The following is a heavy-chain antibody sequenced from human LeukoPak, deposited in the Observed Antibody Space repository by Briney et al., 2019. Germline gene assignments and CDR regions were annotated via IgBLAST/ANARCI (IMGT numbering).Heavy chain of an antibody. Sequence: SETLSLTCAVYGVSFSGYYWSWIRQPPGKGLEWIGEINHSGSTNYSPSLKSRVTISVDTSKNQFSLKLSSVTAADTAVYYCAKDRPYYDSSVSRLDYWGQGTLVTVSS. D-gene: IGHD3-22*01. V-gene: IGHV4-34*01. CDR2: INHSGST. J-gene: IGHJ4*02. CDR1: GVSFSGYY. CDR3: AKDRPYYDSSVSRLDY.